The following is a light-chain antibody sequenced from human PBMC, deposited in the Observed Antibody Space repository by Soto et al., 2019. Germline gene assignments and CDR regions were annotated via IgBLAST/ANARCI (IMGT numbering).Light chain of an antibody. CDR3: QQGSNWPIT. Sequence: EIVLTQSPATLSLSPGERATLSCRASQSVSSYLAWYQQKPGQAPRLLIYDASNRATGIPVRFSGSGSGTDFTLTISSLEPEDFAVYYCQQGSNWPITFGQGTRLEMK. J-gene: IGKJ5*01. CDR1: QSVSSY. V-gene: IGKV3-11*01. CDR2: DAS.